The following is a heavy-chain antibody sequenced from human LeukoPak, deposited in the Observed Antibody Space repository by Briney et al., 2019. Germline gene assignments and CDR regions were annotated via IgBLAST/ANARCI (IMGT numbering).Heavy chain of an antibody. CDR3: ASGEGYGSGSYYLFY. D-gene: IGHD3-10*01. CDR1: GGTFSSYA. V-gene: IGHV1-69*01. CDR2: IIPIFGTA. J-gene: IGHJ4*02. Sequence: GASVKVSCKASGGTFSSYAISWVRQAPGQGLEWMGGIIPIFGTANYAQKFQGRVTITADESTSTAYMELSSLRSEDTAVYYCASGEGYGSGSYYLFYWGQGTLVTVSS.